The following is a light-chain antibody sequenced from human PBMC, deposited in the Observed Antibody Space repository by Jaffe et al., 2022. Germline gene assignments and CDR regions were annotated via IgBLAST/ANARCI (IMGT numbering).Light chain of an antibody. CDR3: QYYNSYSWT. J-gene: IGKJ1*01. V-gene: IGKV1-5*03. Sequence: DIQMTQSPSTLSASVGDRVTITCRASQSISNWLAWYQQKPGKAPKVLIYKASSLQSGVPSRFSGSGSGTEFTLTISSLQSDDFATYYCQYYNSYSWTFGQGTKVEIK. CDR1: QSISNW. CDR2: KAS.